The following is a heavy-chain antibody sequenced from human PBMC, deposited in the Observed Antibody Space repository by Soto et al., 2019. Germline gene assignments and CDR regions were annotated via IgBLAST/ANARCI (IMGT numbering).Heavy chain of an antibody. CDR1: VYKFTTYF. V-gene: IGHV1-46*01. Sequence: SVKVSCKASVYKFTTYFIHWVRQAPGQGLEWMGMIHPSGDTGYAQKFRGRVTMTIDTSTTTAYMELRNLTSEDTAVYFSVRGYCKTSPCSGDFQFWGQGTLVTASS. J-gene: IGHJ1*01. D-gene: IGHD2-15*01. CDR2: IHPSGDT. CDR3: VRGYCKTSPCSGDFQF.